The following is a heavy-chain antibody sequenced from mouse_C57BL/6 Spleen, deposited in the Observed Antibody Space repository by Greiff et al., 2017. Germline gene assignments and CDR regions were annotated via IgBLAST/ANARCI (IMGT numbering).Heavy chain of an antibody. CDR3: ARNYGYDGYAMDY. D-gene: IGHD2-2*01. CDR1: GYTFTDYN. Sequence: VQLQQSGPELVKPGASVKMSCKASGYTFTDYNMHWVKQSHGKSLEWIGYINPDNGGTSYNQKFKGKATLTVNKSSSTAYMELRSLTSEDSAVYYCARNYGYDGYAMDYWGQGTSVTVSS. J-gene: IGHJ4*01. CDR2: INPDNGGT. V-gene: IGHV1-22*01.